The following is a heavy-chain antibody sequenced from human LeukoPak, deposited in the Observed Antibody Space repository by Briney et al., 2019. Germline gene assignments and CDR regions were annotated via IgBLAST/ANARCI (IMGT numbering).Heavy chain of an antibody. D-gene: IGHD3-16*02. CDR2: INSDGSST. J-gene: IGHJ5*02. Sequence: GGSLRLSCAASGFTFSSYWMHWVRQAPGKGLVWVLRINSDGSSTTYADSVKGRFTISRDNAKNSLYLQMNSLRAEDTAVYYCARSYDYVWGSYRWNWFDPWGQGTLVTVSS. CDR3: ARSYDYVWGSYRWNWFDP. CDR1: GFTFSSYW. V-gene: IGHV3-74*01.